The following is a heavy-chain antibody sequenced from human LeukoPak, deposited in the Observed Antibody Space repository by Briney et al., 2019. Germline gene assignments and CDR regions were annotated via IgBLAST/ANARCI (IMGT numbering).Heavy chain of an antibody. Sequence: ASVKVSCKASGYTFTSYDINWVRQATGQGIEWMGWMNPNSGNTGYAQKFQGRVTMTRNTSISTAYMELSSLRSEDTAVYYCARGPRARGWFDPWGQGTLVTVSS. CDR1: GYTFTSYD. D-gene: IGHD3-10*01. J-gene: IGHJ5*02. CDR2: MNPNSGNT. V-gene: IGHV1-8*01. CDR3: ARGPRARGWFDP.